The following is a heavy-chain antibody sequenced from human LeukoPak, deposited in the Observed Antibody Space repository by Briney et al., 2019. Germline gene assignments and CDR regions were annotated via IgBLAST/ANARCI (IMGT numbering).Heavy chain of an antibody. V-gene: IGHV4-34*01. CDR1: GGPFSGYF. CDR3: ARRYYYNLGSFPFDS. J-gene: IGHJ4*02. Sequence: PSETLSLTCAVSGGPFSGYFWSWIRQSSGKGLEWIGEIHNSGTTNYNPSLNSRVTISEDTSKNQFYLNLSSVTAADTAVYYCARRYYYNLGSFPFDSWGQGTLVTVSS. CDR2: IHNSGTT. D-gene: IGHD3-10*01.